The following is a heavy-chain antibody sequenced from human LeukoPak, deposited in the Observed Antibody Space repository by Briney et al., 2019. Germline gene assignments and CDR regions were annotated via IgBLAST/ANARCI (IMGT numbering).Heavy chain of an antibody. V-gene: IGHV3-48*02. D-gene: IGHD5-12*01. J-gene: IGHJ5*02. Sequence: PGGSLRLSCAASGFTFTSYSMNWVRQAPRKGLEWVSYISSGSGTIYYADSVKGRFTISRDNAKNSLYLQMHSLGDEDTAVYYCARDYSGYDWNWFDPWGQGTLVTVSS. CDR1: GFTFTSYS. CDR3: ARDYSGYDWNWFDP. CDR2: ISSGSGTI.